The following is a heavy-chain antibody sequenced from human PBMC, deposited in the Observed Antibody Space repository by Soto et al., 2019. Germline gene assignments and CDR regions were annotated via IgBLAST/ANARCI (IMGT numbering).Heavy chain of an antibody. Sequence: GGSLRLSCAASGFTFSNYDMHWVRQSTGKSLEWVSAIGPASDTYYPDSVKGRFTTSRGNAKNYLELQMNSLTAGDTAVYYCARGRDYSYVDVWGKGTTVTVSS. J-gene: IGHJ6*03. CDR3: ARGRDYSYVDV. V-gene: IGHV3-13*01. CDR1: GFTFSNYD. CDR2: IGPASDT.